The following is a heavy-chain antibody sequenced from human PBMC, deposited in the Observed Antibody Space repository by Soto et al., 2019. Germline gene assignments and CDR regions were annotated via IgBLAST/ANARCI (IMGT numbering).Heavy chain of an antibody. J-gene: IGHJ5*02. Sequence: SVKGSGKASVCTFSSYAISWVRQAPGQGLEWMGGIIPIFGTANYAQKFQGRVTITADESTSTAYMELSSLRSEDTAVYYCARDLVVDGYSYGLKFDPWGQGTLVTVSS. D-gene: IGHD5-18*01. V-gene: IGHV1-69*13. CDR1: VCTFSSYA. CDR2: IIPIFGTA. CDR3: ARDLVVDGYSYGLKFDP.